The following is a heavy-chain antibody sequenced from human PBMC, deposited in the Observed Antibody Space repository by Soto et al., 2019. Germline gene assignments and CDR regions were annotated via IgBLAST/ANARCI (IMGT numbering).Heavy chain of an antibody. D-gene: IGHD3-9*01. CDR3: ARGEYDYDILTGYSRVAFDI. CDR2: IYYSGST. CDR1: GGSISSGGYY. V-gene: IGHV4-31*03. Sequence: SETLSLTCTVSGGSISSGGYYWSWIRQHPGKGLEWIGYIYYSGSTYYNPSLKSRVTISVDTSKNQFSLKLSSVTAADTAVYYCARGEYDYDILTGYSRVAFDIWGQGTMVTVSS. J-gene: IGHJ3*02.